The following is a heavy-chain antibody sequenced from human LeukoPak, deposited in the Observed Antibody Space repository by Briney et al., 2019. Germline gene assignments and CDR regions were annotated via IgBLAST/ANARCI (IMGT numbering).Heavy chain of an antibody. Sequence: GKSLTLSCVASQFRFPFSHYGMHWVRQAPGRGLEWVAVIWSDGTNQYYADSVRGRFTISRDNSQNTVYLQMNSLRVEDTAVYFCAKDAQRGFDYSNSLEYWGQGTLVTVPS. J-gene: IGHJ4*02. CDR2: IWSDGTNQ. CDR1: QFRFPFSHYG. V-gene: IGHV3-33*06. CDR3: AKDAQRGFDYSNSLEY. D-gene: IGHD4-11*01.